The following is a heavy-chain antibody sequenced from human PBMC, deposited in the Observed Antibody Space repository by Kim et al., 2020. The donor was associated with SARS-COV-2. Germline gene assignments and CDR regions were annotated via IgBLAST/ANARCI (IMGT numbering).Heavy chain of an antibody. Sequence: GGSLRLSCAASGFTFSNAWMSWVRQAPGKGLEWVGRIKSKTDGGTTDYAAPVKGRFTISRDDSKNTLYLQMNSLKTEDTAVYYCTTELFGLINSASWVGWARSDSSWYGYYFDYWGQGTLVTVSS. CDR1: GFTFSNAW. V-gene: IGHV3-15*01. CDR2: IKSKTDGGTT. CDR3: TTELFGLINSASWVGWARSDSSWYGYYFDY. D-gene: IGHD6-13*01. J-gene: IGHJ4*02.